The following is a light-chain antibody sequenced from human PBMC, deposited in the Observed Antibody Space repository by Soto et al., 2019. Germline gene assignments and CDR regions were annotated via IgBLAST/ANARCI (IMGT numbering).Light chain of an antibody. Sequence: EIVLTQSTATLSLSPGERATLSCRASQSVSSYLAWYQQKPGQAPRLLIYDASNRATGIPARFSGSGSGTDFILTISSLEPEDFAVYYCQQRSNWPPYTFGQGTKLEIK. V-gene: IGKV3-11*01. CDR3: QQRSNWPPYT. CDR2: DAS. CDR1: QSVSSY. J-gene: IGKJ2*01.